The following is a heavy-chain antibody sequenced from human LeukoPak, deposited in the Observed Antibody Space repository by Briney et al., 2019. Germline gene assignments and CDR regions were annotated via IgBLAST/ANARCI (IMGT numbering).Heavy chain of an antibody. CDR2: INAGNGNT. Sequence: ASVKVSCKASGYTFTSYAMHWVRQAPGQRLEWMGWINAGNGNTKYSQKLQGRVTITRDTSASTAYMELSSLRSEDTAVYYCARGELLDYYYYGMDVWGKGTTVTVSS. CDR3: ARGELLDYYYYGMDV. V-gene: IGHV1-3*01. CDR1: GYTFTSYA. J-gene: IGHJ6*04. D-gene: IGHD3-10*01.